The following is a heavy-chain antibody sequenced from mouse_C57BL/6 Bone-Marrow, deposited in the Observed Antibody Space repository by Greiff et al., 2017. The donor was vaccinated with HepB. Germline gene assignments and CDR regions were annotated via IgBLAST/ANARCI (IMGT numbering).Heavy chain of an antibody. CDR1: GFTFSSYA. Sequence: EVHLVESGGGLVKPGGSLKLSCAASGFTFSSYAMSWVRQTPEKRLEWVATISDGGSYTYYPDNVKGRFTISRDYAKNNLYLQMSHLKSEDTAMYYCARERGYYSYFDYWGQGTTLTVSS. CDR3: ARERGYYSYFDY. CDR2: ISDGGSYT. V-gene: IGHV5-4*01. D-gene: IGHD1-1*01. J-gene: IGHJ2*01.